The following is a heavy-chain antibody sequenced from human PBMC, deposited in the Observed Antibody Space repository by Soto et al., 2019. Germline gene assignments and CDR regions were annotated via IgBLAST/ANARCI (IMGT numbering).Heavy chain of an antibody. D-gene: IGHD3-10*01. CDR1: GFTFSSYW. V-gene: IGHV3-74*01. CDR3: TKARLWGLYGYNSYYYNAMDF. Sequence: GGSLRLSCAASGFTFSSYWMHWVRQAPGKGLVWVSRINSDGSSTSYADSVKGRFTISRDNAKNTLYLQMNSLRPEDTALYYCTKARLWGLYGYNSYYYNAMDFWGQGTKVTVSS. J-gene: IGHJ6*02. CDR2: INSDGSST.